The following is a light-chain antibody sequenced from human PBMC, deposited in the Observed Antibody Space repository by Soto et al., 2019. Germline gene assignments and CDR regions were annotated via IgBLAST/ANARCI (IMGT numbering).Light chain of an antibody. J-gene: IGKJ4*01. CDR2: SAS. CDR1: ESISDY. V-gene: IGKV1-39*01. Sequence: IQLTQSPSSLSASVGDRVTIVCQASESISDYLNWYQLKSGEAPKVLIYSASTLRGGVPSRFSGTGSGTEFTLTISSLQPEDVATYYCQQTFSHLLSFGGGTTVEIK. CDR3: QQTFSHLLS.